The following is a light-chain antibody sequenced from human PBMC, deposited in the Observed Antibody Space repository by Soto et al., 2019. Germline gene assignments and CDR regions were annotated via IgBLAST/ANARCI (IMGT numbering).Light chain of an antibody. CDR3: AAWDNSLNAYV. V-gene: IGLV1-44*01. CDR1: SSNIGTNS. CDR2: NND. J-gene: IGLJ1*01. Sequence: QSALTQPPSASGTPGQRVTISCSGGSSNIGTNSVNWYQQLPGRAPKLLIYNNDLRPSGVPDRFSGSKSGTSASLAISGLQSEDEADYYCAAWDNSLNAYVFGTGTKVTVL.